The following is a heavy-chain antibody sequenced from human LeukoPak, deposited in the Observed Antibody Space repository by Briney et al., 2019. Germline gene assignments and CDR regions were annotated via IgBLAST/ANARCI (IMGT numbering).Heavy chain of an antibody. Sequence: GGSLRLSCAASGFTFSDYSMNWVRQAPGKGLEWVSYISDSSSTKYYADSVKGRFTISRDNAKNSLSLQMNSLRDDDTAVYYCARPYCSSTSCYWYYGMDVWGQGTTVTVSS. CDR1: GFTFSDYS. D-gene: IGHD2-2*01. CDR2: ISDSSSTK. V-gene: IGHV3-48*02. CDR3: ARPYCSSTSCYWYYGMDV. J-gene: IGHJ6*02.